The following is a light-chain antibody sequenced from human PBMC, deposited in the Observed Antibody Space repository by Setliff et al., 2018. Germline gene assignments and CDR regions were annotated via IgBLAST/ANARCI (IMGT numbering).Light chain of an antibody. CDR1: SSDVGRYNF. Sequence: QSALAQPPSASGSPGQSVAISCTGTSSDVGRYNFVSWYQHHPGKAPKLIIYEVSKRPSGVPDRFSGSKSGNTASLTVSGLQAEDEADFYCSSYAGNYIYVFGSGTK. CDR2: EVS. CDR3: SSYAGNYIYV. J-gene: IGLJ1*01. V-gene: IGLV2-8*01.